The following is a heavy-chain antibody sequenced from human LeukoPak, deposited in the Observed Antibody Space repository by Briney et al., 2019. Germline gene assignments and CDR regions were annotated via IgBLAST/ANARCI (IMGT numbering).Heavy chain of an antibody. V-gene: IGHV4-4*07. D-gene: IGHD3-22*01. CDR2: IYTSGST. CDR1: GGSISSYY. CDR3: ASHSAGYYKNCFDP. J-gene: IGHJ5*02. Sequence: SETLSLTCTVSGGSISSYYWSWIRQPAGKGLEWSGRIYTSGSTNYNPSLKSRVTMSVDTSNNQFSLKLSSVTAADTAVYYCASHSAGYYKNCFDPWGQGTLVTVSS.